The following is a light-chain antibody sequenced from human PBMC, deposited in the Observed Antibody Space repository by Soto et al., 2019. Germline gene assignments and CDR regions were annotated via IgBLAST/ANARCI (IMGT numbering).Light chain of an antibody. CDR1: QSVSSSY. Sequence: EIVLTQSPATLSLSLGERATLSCGASQSVSSSYLAWYQQKPGLAPRLLIYGASTRAPGIPARFSGSGSGTEFTLTISSLQSEDFAAYYCQEYNNRPLTFGRGTKVDIK. CDR2: GAS. J-gene: IGKJ4*01. V-gene: IGKV3-15*01. CDR3: QEYNNRPLT.